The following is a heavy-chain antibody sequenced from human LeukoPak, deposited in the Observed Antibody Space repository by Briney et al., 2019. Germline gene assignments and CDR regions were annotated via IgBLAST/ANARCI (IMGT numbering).Heavy chain of an antibody. CDR3: AKERGVYGYVWGSYRYYFDY. J-gene: IGHJ4*02. D-gene: IGHD3-16*02. V-gene: IGHV3-30*02. Sequence: GGSLRLSCAASGFTFSSYAMSWVRQAPGKGLEWVAFIRYDGSNKYYADSVKGRFTISRDNSKNTLYLQMNSLRVEDTAVYYCAKERGVYGYVWGSYRYYFDYWGQGTLVTVSS. CDR1: GFTFSSYA. CDR2: IRYDGSNK.